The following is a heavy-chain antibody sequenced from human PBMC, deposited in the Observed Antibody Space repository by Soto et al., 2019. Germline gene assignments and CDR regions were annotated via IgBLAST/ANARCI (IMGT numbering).Heavy chain of an antibody. Sequence: GGSLRLCCAASGFTFSSSDMHWVRQATGEGLEWVSGIGSAGDTYYLESVKGRFIISRDNAKNSLYLQMNSQRVGDTAVYYCARVLFNGSGGFYFYDFWGQETLVTVYS. J-gene: IGHJ4*02. CDR2: IGSAGDT. V-gene: IGHV3-13*04. CDR1: GFTFSSSD. D-gene: IGHD2-8*01. CDR3: ARVLFNGSGGFYFYDF.